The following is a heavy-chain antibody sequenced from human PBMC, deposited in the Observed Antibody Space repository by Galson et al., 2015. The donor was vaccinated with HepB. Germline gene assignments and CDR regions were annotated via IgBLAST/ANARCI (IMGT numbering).Heavy chain of an antibody. D-gene: IGHD1-1*01. Sequence: SLRLSCATSGFTFNSYSMHWVRQAPGKGLEWVAVISYDGSSTYYGHSVKGRFTISRNNSKNTLYLQMRSLSAEDTAVYFCTRGERWYKFDSWGQGTPVTVSS. CDR1: GFTFNSYS. CDR3: TRGERWYKFDS. V-gene: IGHV3-30*04. J-gene: IGHJ4*02. CDR2: ISYDGSST.